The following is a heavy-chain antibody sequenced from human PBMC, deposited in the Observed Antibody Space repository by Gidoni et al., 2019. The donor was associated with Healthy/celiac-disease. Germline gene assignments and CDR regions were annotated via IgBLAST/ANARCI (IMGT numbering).Heavy chain of an antibody. CDR1: GGSFSRRSYH. V-gene: IGHV4-39*01. J-gene: IGHJ6*02. CDR2: IYYSGST. Sequence: LQPQASGPGLVKPPQALSLPCTVPGGSFSRRSYHWGWIRQPPGKRPEWIGCIYYSGSTYYNPSRKSRVTISVDTSKNQFSQKLSSVTAADTAVYYGARHPSYSSGWYDYYDGMDVWGQGTTVTVSS. CDR3: ARHPSYSSGWYDYYDGMDV. D-gene: IGHD6-19*01.